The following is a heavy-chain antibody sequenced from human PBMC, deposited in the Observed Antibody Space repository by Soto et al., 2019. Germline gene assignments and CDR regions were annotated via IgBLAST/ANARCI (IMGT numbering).Heavy chain of an antibody. CDR3: AKERTYYYGSGNYHHYGMDV. CDR2: IRGSGGST. D-gene: IGHD3-10*01. CDR1: GFTFSNYA. Sequence: EVQLLESGGGLVQPGGSLRLSCAASGFTFSNYAMSWVRQAPGKGLEWVSSIRGSGGSTQYADSVKGRFTISRVNSKNTLYLQMNSLRAEDTAVYYCAKERTYYYGSGNYHHYGMDVWGQGTTVTVSS. J-gene: IGHJ6*02. V-gene: IGHV3-23*01.